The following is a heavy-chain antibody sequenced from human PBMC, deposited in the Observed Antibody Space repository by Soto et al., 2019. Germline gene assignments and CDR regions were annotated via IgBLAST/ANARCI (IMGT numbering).Heavy chain of an antibody. D-gene: IGHD3-22*01. Sequence: PSETLSLTCAVSGGSISSGGYSWSWIRQPPGKGLEWIGYIYHSGSTYYNPSLKSRVTISVDRSKNQFSLKLSSVTAADTAVYYCASHLNYYDSSGYYYGWFDPWAREPWSPSP. J-gene: IGHJ5*02. CDR2: IYHSGST. CDR1: GGSISSGGYS. V-gene: IGHV4-30-2*01. CDR3: ASHLNYYDSSGYYYGWFDP.